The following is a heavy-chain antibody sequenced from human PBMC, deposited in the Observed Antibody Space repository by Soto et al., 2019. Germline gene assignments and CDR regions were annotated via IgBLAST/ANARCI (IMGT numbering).Heavy chain of an antibody. CDR1: GFTFSNAW. D-gene: IGHD2-2*01. J-gene: IGHJ6*02. CDR2: IKSKTDGGTT. Sequence: GGSLRLSCAASGFTFSNAWMSWVRQAPGKGLEWVGRIKSKTDGGTTDYAAPVKGRFTISRDDSKNTLYLQMNSLKTEDTAVYYCTTVEDIVVVPAAMRYYYYGMDVWGQGTTVSVSS. CDR3: TTVEDIVVVPAAMRYYYYGMDV. V-gene: IGHV3-15*01.